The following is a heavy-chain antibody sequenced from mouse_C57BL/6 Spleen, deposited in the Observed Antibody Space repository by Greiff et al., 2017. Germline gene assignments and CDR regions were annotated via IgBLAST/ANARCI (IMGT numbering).Heavy chain of an antibody. CDR1: GYTFTSYW. D-gene: IGHD2-2*01. CDR3: ARGDYGYDGYYFDY. J-gene: IGHJ2*01. Sequence: QVQLQQPGAELVMPGASVKLSCKASGYTFTSYWMHWVKQRPGQGLEWIGEIDPSGSYTNYNQKFKGKSTLTVDKSSSTAYMQLSSLTSEDSAVYYCARGDYGYDGYYFDYWGQGTTLTVSS. CDR2: IDPSGSYT. V-gene: IGHV1-69*01.